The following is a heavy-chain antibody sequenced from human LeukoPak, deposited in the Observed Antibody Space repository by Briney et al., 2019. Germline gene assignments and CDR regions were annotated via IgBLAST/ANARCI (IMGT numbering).Heavy chain of an antibody. CDR1: GGSISNY. J-gene: IGHJ3*02. CDR2: IYYSGST. CDR3: ARHLGLGGAFDI. V-gene: IGHV4-59*08. D-gene: IGHD1-26*01. Sequence: SETLSLTCTVSGGSISNYWSWIRQPPGKGLEWIGYIYYSGSTNYNPSLKSRVTISVDTSKNQFSLKLSSVTAADTAVYYCARHLGLGGAFDIWGQGTMVTVS.